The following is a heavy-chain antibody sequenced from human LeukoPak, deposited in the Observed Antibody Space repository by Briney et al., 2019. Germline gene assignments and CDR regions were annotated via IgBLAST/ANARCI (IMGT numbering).Heavy chain of an antibody. J-gene: IGHJ4*02. CDR1: GFTFSNYA. D-gene: IGHD1-1*01. Sequence: PGGSLRLSCSASGFTFSNYALAWVRQAPGKGLEYVSVITNNRVSTYYADSVKGRFTISRDNSKSTLYLQMSSLRAEDTAMYYCAMNWNCDYWGQGTLVTVSS. CDR3: AMNWNCDY. CDR2: ITNNRVST. V-gene: IGHV3-64D*09.